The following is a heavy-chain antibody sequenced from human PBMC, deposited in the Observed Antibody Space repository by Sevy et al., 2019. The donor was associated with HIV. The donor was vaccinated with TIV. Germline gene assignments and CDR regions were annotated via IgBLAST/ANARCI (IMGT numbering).Heavy chain of an antibody. J-gene: IGHJ6*02. CDR2: INHSGTT. CDR3: ARGHPNLVIGYPYYYYGMDV. V-gene: IGHV4-34*01. CDR1: GGSSSDYY. D-gene: IGHD3-22*01. Sequence: SETLSLTCAVYGGSSSDYYWRWIRQPPGKGLEWIGEINHSGTTSYNPSLKSRVIISVDTSKNQFSLKLTSVTAADTAVYYCARGHPNLVIGYPYYYYGMDVWGQGTPVTVSS.